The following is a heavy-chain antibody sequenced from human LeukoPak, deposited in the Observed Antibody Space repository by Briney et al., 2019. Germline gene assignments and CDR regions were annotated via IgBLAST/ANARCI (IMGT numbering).Heavy chain of an antibody. CDR1: GYTFTSYY. CDR2: INPSGGST. J-gene: IGHJ5*02. D-gene: IGHD2-2*01. V-gene: IGHV1-46*01. CDR3: AREGVAAAMSGWFDP. Sequence: ASVKVSCKASGYTFTSYYMHWVRQAPGQGLEWMGIINPSGGSTSYAQKFQGRVTMTRDMSTSTVYMELSSLRSEDTAVYYRAREGVAAAMSGWFDPWGQGTLVTVCS.